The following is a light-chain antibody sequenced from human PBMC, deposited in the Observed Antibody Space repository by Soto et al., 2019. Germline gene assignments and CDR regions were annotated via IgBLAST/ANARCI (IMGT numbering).Light chain of an antibody. Sequence: QSALTQPASVSGSPGQSITVSCIGTSNDVGGYNLVSWYQQLPGKAPKLMIYEGTKRPSGVSSRFSGFTSGNTATLTISGLQTEDEADYYCCSFAGSSTLLFGGGTKLTVL. J-gene: IGLJ3*02. CDR1: SNDVGGYNL. CDR3: CSFAGSSTLL. CDR2: EGT. V-gene: IGLV2-23*01.